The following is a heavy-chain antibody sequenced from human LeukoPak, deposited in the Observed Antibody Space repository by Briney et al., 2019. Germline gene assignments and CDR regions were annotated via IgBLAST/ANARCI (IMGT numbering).Heavy chain of an antibody. CDR1: GGSMSSSSYY. V-gene: IGHV4-39*07. CDR3: ARDNSVRDEAWWFNP. Sequence: PSETLSLTCTVSGGSMSSSSYYWGWIRQPPGKGLEWIGSIYYSGSTYYNPSLKSRVTISVDTSKNQFSLKLSSVTAADTAVYYCARDNSVRDEAWWFNPWGQGTLVTVSS. CDR2: IYYSGST. J-gene: IGHJ5*02. D-gene: IGHD5-24*01.